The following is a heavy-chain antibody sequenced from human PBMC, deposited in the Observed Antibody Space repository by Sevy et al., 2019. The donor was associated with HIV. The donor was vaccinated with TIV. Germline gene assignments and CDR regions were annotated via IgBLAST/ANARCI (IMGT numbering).Heavy chain of an antibody. CDR2: IWYDGSNK. CDR1: GFTFSSYG. V-gene: IGHV3-33*01. Sequence: GGSLRLSCAASGFTFSSYGMHWVRQAPGKGLEWVAVIWYDGSNKYYADSVKGRFTISRDKSKNTLYLQMNSLRAEYTAVYYCARAGIVVANPYFDYWGQGTLVTVSS. CDR3: ARAGIVVANPYFDY. D-gene: IGHD3-22*01. J-gene: IGHJ4*02.